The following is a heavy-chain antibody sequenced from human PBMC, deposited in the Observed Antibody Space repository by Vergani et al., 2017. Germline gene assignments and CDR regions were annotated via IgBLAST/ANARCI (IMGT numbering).Heavy chain of an antibody. Sequence: QLQLQESGPGLVKPSETLSLTCTVSGGSISSSSYYWGWIRQPPGKGLEWIGSIYYSGSTYYNPSLKSRVTISVDTSKNQFSLKLSSVTAADTAVYYCAKDDTIAGSMVRGANWGQGTLVTVSS. V-gene: IGHV4-39*02. CDR3: AKDDTIAGSMVRGAN. J-gene: IGHJ4*02. CDR2: IYYSGST. CDR1: GGSISSSSYY. D-gene: IGHD3-10*01.